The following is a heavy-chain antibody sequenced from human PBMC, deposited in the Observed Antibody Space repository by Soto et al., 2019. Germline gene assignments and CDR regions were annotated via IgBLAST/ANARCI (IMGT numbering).Heavy chain of an antibody. Sequence: GGSLRLSCAASGFTFSSYAMHWVRQAPGKGLEWVAVISYDGSNKYYADSVKGRFTISRDNSKNTLYLQMNSLRAEDTAVYYCARVGYYYDSSGYYSAWGQGTLVTVSS. CDR3: ARVGYYYDSSGYYSA. V-gene: IGHV3-30-3*01. J-gene: IGHJ5*02. CDR2: ISYDGSNK. D-gene: IGHD3-22*01. CDR1: GFTFSSYA.